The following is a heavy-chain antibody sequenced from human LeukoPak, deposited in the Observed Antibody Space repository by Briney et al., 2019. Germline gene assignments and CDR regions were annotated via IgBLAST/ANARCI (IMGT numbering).Heavy chain of an antibody. D-gene: IGHD3-22*01. CDR2: IIPILGIA. CDR1: GGTFSSYA. Sequence: ASVKVSCKASGGTFSSYAISWVRQAPGQGLEWMGRIIPILGIANYAQKFQGRVTITADKSTSTAYMELSSLGSEDTAVYYCARGNNYYDSSAFDYWGQGTLVTVSS. CDR3: ARGNNYYDSSAFDY. V-gene: IGHV1-69*04. J-gene: IGHJ4*02.